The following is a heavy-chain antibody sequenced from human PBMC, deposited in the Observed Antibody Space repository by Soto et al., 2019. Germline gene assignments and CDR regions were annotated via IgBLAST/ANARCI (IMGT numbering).Heavy chain of an antibody. CDR3: ARDGPMAKGVPYYYYMDV. Sequence: ASVKVSCKTSGSTFTSYYMHCVRDTPGRGLEWMGIINPSGGSTSYAQKFQGRVTMTRDTSTSTVYMELSSLRSEDTAVYYCARDGPMAKGVPYYYYMDVWGKGTTVTVSS. V-gene: IGHV1-46*03. CDR1: GSTFTSYY. D-gene: IGHD3-10*01. J-gene: IGHJ6*03. CDR2: INPSGGST.